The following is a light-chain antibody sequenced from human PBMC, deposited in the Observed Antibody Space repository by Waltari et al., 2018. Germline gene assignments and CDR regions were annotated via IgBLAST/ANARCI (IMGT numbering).Light chain of an antibody. V-gene: IGKV2-30*01. CDR2: KVS. CDR3: MQGTNWPQS. CDR1: QSLVYSDGNIY. Sequence: DVVMTQSPLSLPVTLGQPASIPCRVSQSLVYSDGNIYLNWFQQRPGQSPRRPIYKVSRRDSGVPDRFSGSGSGTDFTLRISRVEAEDVGLYFCMQGTNWPQSFGQGTKLEIK. J-gene: IGKJ2*03.